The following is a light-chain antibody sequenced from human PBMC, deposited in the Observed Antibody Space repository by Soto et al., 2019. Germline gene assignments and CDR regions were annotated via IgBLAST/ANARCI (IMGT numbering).Light chain of an antibody. J-gene: IGKJ4*01. CDR1: QSVSSY. Sequence: EIVLTQSPETMSLSPGERATLSCRASQSVSSYLAWYQQKPGQAPRLLIYDASNRATGIPARFSGSGSGTDFTLTIGSLEPEDSAFYYCQQRNNWPLTFGGGTKVEIK. CDR3: QQRNNWPLT. V-gene: IGKV3-11*01. CDR2: DAS.